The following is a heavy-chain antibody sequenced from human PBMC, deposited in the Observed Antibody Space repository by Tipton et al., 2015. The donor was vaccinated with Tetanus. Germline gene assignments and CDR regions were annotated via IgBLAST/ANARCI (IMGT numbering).Heavy chain of an antibody. Sequence: GLVKPSETLSLTCTVSGGSVRSTNSYWSWLRQPPGKGLEWIGYIYYSGTTKYNPSLKSRVIMSVDTSKNQFSLRLNSVTAADTAMYYCVRSSPIRVADKWGVDWFDPWGQGTLVSVSS. CDR3: VRSSPIRVADKWGVDWFDP. CDR1: GGSVRSTNSY. J-gene: IGHJ5*02. V-gene: IGHV4-61*01. D-gene: IGHD6-19*01. CDR2: IYYSGTT.